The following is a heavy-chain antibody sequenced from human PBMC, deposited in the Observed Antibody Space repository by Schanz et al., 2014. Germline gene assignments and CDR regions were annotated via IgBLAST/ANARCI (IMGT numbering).Heavy chain of an antibody. J-gene: IGHJ3*01. CDR3: VTDDYFALTPVGQDHFDF. CDR1: GFSFSSYS. Sequence: DLVESGGGLIQRGESLRLSCSASGFSFSSYSMNWVRQAPGKGLEWLSYIDGKSTTVYYADSVKGRFTISRDNAKNSLYLQMTSLQTEDTAVYYCVTDDYFALTPVGQDHFDFWGQGTMVTVSS. D-gene: IGHD3-9*01. V-gene: IGHV3-48*04. CDR2: IDGKSTTV.